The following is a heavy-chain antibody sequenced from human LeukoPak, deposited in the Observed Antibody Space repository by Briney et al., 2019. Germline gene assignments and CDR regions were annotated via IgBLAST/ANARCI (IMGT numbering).Heavy chain of an antibody. D-gene: IGHD2-2*01. CDR3: AREVGEAFDY. CDR1: GFIFSTYS. CDR2: IGGSGTSI. Sequence: GGSLRLSCAASGFIFSTYSMNWVRQAPGKGLEWVSSIGGSGTSIYYADSVKGRFTISRDNAKNSPYLRMDSLRAEDTAVYYCAREVGEAFDYWGQGALVTVSS. V-gene: IGHV3-21*06. J-gene: IGHJ4*02.